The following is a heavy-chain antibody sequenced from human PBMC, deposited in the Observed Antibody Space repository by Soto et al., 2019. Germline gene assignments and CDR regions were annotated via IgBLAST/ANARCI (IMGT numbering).Heavy chain of an antibody. CDR1: GGSISDYY. J-gene: IGHJ6*02. Sequence: SETLSLTCTVSGGSISDYYWSWIRQPPGKGLEWIGYIYYSGITDYNPSLKSRVTISVDTSNDQFSLKLSSVTAADTAVYFCARVPSPFDFYYAMDVWGQGTTVTVSS. D-gene: IGHD3-16*01. CDR2: IYYSGIT. CDR3: ARVPSPFDFYYAMDV. V-gene: IGHV4-59*08.